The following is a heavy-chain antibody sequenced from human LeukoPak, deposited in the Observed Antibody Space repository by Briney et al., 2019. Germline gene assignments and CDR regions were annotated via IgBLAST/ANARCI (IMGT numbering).Heavy chain of an antibody. J-gene: IGHJ5*02. V-gene: IGHV1-2*06. D-gene: IGHD2-21*01. CDR3: ARDLKYQLLLGWFDP. Sequence: ASVKVSCKASGYTFTGYYIHWVRQAPGQGLEWMGRIKPNNGATNYAQKFQGRVTVTRDTSISIVYMELRRLRSDDTAVYYCARDLKYQLLLGWFDPWGQGSLVTVSS. CDR2: IKPNNGAT. CDR1: GYTFTGYY.